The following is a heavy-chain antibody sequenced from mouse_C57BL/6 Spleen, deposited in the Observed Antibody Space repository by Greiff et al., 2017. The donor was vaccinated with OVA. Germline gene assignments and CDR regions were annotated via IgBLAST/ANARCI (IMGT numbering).Heavy chain of an antibody. CDR1: GYTFTSYW. Sequence: QVQLQQPGAELVMPGASVKLSCKASGYTFTSYWMHWVKQRPGQGLEWIGEIDPSDSYTNYNQKFKGKSTLTVDKSSSTAYMQLSSLTSEDSAVYYCARKVLRYAWYFDYWGQGTTLTVSS. CDR2: IDPSDSYT. D-gene: IGHD1-1*01. CDR3: ARKVLRYAWYFDY. J-gene: IGHJ2*01. V-gene: IGHV1-69*01.